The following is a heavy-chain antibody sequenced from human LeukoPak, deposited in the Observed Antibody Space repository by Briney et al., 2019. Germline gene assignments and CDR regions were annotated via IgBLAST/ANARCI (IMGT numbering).Heavy chain of an antibody. V-gene: IGHV4-34*01. CDR3: ARRPDGFDI. J-gene: IGHJ3*02. CDR1: GGSFTYYH. Sequence: PSETLSLTCTVYGGSFTYYHWSWIRKPPGKGLEWIGDINHSGSTNYNPALKSRVTISLETSKNQFSLELNSVTAADTAVYYCARRPDGFDIWGQGTMVTVSS. CDR2: INHSGST.